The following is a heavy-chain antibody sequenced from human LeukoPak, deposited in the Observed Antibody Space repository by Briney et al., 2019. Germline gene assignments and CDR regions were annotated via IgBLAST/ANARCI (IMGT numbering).Heavy chain of an antibody. D-gene: IGHD3-10*01. V-gene: IGHV4-59*03. Sequence: PSETLSLTCSVSGGSISSSYWSWIRQAPGKGPEWIGYIFYTGSNDYSPSLKSRVTISVDTSKNQFSLRVNSVTAADTAVYYCAETGMRAVSLTYWGQGTLVTVSS. CDR3: AETGMRAVSLTY. J-gene: IGHJ4*02. CDR1: GGSISSSY. CDR2: IFYTGSN.